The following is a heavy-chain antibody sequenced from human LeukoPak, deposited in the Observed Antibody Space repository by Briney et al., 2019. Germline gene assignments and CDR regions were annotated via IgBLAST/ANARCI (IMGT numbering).Heavy chain of an antibody. CDR1: GFTFSSYA. D-gene: IGHD3-16*01. CDR3: ARGVNVMTFGGL. Sequence: GGSLRLSCAASGFTFSSYALSWVRQAPGKGLEWVSLISGSSLTTDYADSVKGRFTISRDNSKNTLSLQMNSLNADDTAVYYCARGVNVMTFGGLWGQGTLVTVSS. CDR2: ISGSSLTT. J-gene: IGHJ4*02. V-gene: IGHV3-23*01.